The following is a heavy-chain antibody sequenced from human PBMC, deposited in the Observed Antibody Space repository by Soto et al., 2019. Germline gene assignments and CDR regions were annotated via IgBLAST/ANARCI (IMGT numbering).Heavy chain of an antibody. CDR2: IYYSGNT. CDR3: ERGIGQQLTPLD. Sequence: QVQLQESGPGLVKPSETLSLTCTVSGVSISSYYWSWIRQPPCKGLEWIGYIYYSGNTNYNPSLKSRVTISIDASKNQFSLELSSVTAADSAVYFCERGIGQQLTPLDWGQGTLVTVSS. D-gene: IGHD6-13*01. CDR1: GVSISSYY. V-gene: IGHV4-59*01. J-gene: IGHJ4*02.